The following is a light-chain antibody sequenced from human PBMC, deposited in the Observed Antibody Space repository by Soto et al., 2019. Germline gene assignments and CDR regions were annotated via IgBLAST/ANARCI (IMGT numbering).Light chain of an antibody. CDR2: DVT. J-gene: IGLJ1*01. V-gene: IGLV2-14*01. CDR1: SSDVGGYNS. Sequence: QSVLTQPASVSGSPGQSITISCTGTSSDVGGYNSVSWYRQCPGKAPKLIIFDVTDRPSGISTRFSGSKSGNTASLTISGLQAEDEAVFYCTSYTSSSTTVFGTGTKLTVL. CDR3: TSYTSSSTTV.